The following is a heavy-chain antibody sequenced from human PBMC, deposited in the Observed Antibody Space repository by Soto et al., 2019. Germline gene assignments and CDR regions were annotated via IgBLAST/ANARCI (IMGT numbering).Heavy chain of an antibody. CDR2: IYYSGST. CDR3: AGKYCSGGSCYSDGVWFDP. V-gene: IGHV4-59*01. J-gene: IGHJ5*02. Sequence: PSETLSLTCTVSGGSISSYYWSWIRQPPGKGLEWIGYIYYSGSTNYNPSLKSRVTISVDTSKNQFSLKLSSVTAADTAVYYCAGKYCSGGSCYSDGVWFDPWGQEPWSPSPQ. D-gene: IGHD2-15*01. CDR1: GGSISSYY.